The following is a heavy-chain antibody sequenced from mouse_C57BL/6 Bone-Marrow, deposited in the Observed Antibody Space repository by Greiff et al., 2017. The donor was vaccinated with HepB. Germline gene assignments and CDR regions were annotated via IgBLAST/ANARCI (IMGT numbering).Heavy chain of an antibody. Sequence: VQLQQSGAELVRPGASVKLSCTASGFNIKDDYMHWVKQRPEQGLEWIGWIDPENGDTEYASKFQGKATITADTSSNTAYLQLSSLASEDTAVYYCTTDDYDSYWGQGTLVTFSA. CDR3: TTDDYDSY. CDR2: IDPENGDT. J-gene: IGHJ3*01. CDR1: GFNIKDDY. V-gene: IGHV14-4*01. D-gene: IGHD2-4*01.